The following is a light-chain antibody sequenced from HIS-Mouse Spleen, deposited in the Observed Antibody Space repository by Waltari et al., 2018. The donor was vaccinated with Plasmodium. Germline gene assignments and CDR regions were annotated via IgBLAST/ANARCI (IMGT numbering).Light chain of an antibody. V-gene: IGLV1-40*01. J-gene: IGLJ3*02. Sequence: QSVLTQPPSVSGAPGQRVTIYCTGSSSNIGAGYDVHWYQRHPGTAPKLLISGNSNRPSGVPHRVSGSESGTSASLAITGLQAEDEADYYCQSYDSSLSGWVFGGGTKLTVL. CDR2: GNS. CDR3: QSYDSSLSGWV. CDR1: SSNIGAGYD.